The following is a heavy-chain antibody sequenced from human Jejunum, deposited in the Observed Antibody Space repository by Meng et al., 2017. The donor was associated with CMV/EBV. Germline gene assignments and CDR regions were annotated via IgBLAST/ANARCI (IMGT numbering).Heavy chain of an antibody. D-gene: IGHD4-11*01. CDR1: GFTFSNYA. Sequence: GFTFSNYALSWVRQAPGKGLEWVSSISGSGRTTYYADSVRGRLTISRDNSKNTLYLQVNSLRGDDTAVYYCARDMGYTVTAPFDYWGQGAVVTVSS. CDR3: ARDMGYTVTAPFDY. CDR2: ISGSGRTT. V-gene: IGHV3-23*01. J-gene: IGHJ4*02.